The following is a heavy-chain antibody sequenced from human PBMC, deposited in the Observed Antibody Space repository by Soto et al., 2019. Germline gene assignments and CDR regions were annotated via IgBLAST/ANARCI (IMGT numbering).Heavy chain of an antibody. Sequence: GASVKVSCKASGYTFTSYGISWVRQAPGQGLEWMGWISAYNGNTNYAQKLQGGVTMTTDTSTSTAYMELRSLRSDDTAVYYCARDRSYYDFWSGYYSSGWGDAFDIWGQGTMVTVSS. V-gene: IGHV1-18*01. CDR3: ARDRSYYDFWSGYYSSGWGDAFDI. J-gene: IGHJ3*02. CDR2: ISAYNGNT. D-gene: IGHD3-3*01. CDR1: GYTFTSYG.